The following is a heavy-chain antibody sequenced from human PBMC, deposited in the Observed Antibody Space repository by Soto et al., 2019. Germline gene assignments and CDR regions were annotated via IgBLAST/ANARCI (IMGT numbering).Heavy chain of an antibody. Sequence: GGSLRLSCAASGFTFSAYWMTWVRQAPGKGLEWVANIKQDGSEKNFVGSVKGRFTISRDNAKNSLYLQMNSLRAEDTAVYYCARGGRLVPAAYSPSSHYNGMDVWGQGTTVTVSS. CDR2: IKQDGSEK. V-gene: IGHV3-7*05. CDR1: GFTFSAYW. D-gene: IGHD2-2*01. J-gene: IGHJ6*02. CDR3: ARGGRLVPAAYSPSSHYNGMDV.